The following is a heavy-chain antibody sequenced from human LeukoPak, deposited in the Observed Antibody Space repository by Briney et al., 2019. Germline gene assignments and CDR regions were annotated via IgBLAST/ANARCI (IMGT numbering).Heavy chain of an antibody. V-gene: IGHV1-69*05. Sequence: SVKVSCKASGGTFSSYAISWVRQAPGQGLEWMGRIIPIFGTANYAQKFQGRVTITTDESTSTAYMELISLRSEDTAVYYCARSSSSWYEGPPFDPWGQGTLVTVSS. J-gene: IGHJ5*02. CDR1: GGTFSSYA. D-gene: IGHD6-13*01. CDR3: ARSSSSWYEGPPFDP. CDR2: IIPIFGTA.